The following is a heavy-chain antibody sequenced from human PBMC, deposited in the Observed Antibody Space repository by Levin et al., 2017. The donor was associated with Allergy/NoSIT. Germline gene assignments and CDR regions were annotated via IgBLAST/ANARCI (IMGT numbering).Heavy chain of an antibody. CDR3: ARNHRSAFDI. CDR2: IDTEGDT. Sequence: GGSLRLSCAASGFTFSNYDMHWVRQVTGKGLEWVSGIDTEGDTFYPGSVKGRFTISRENVKNSLYLQMNSLRAGDTAVYYCARNHRSAFDICDQATMVPVAS. CDR1: GFTFSNYD. V-gene: IGHV3-13*04. J-gene: IGHJ3*02.